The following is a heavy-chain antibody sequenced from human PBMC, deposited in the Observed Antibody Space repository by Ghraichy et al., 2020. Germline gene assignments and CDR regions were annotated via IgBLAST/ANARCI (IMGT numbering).Heavy chain of an antibody. CDR2: IYSGGST. D-gene: IGHD3-16*02. V-gene: IGHV3-53*04. Sequence: GGSLRLSCAASGFTVSSNYMSWVRQAPGKGLEWVSVIYSGGSTYYADSVKGRFTISRHNSKNTLYLQMNSLRAEDTAVYYCARALDYVWGSYRYYYFDYWGQGTLVTVSS. J-gene: IGHJ4*02. CDR1: GFTVSSNY. CDR3: ARALDYVWGSYRYYYFDY.